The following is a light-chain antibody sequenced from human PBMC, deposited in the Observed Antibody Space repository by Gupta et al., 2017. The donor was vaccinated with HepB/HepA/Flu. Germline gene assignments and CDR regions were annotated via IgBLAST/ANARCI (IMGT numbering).Light chain of an antibody. Sequence: VATTQSPLSLPVTLGQPASISCRSSQSLVYSEGNTYLNWFQQSPSQAPRRLIYKVSNRDSGVPDRFSGRGWGTNLALKSSSGEAEDVGGYYCRQGTHWPPEAFGQGTKVEIK. J-gene: IGKJ1*01. CDR1: QSLVYSEGNTY. CDR3: RQGTHWPPEA. CDR2: KVS. V-gene: IGKV2-30*01.